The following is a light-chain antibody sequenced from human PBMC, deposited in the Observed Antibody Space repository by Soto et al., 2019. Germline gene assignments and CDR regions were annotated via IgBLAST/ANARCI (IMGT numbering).Light chain of an antibody. CDR2: KAS. CDR3: QHYNSYSEA. Sequence: DIQMTQSPSTLPASVGDRVTITCRASQSISTWLAWYQQKPGKAPNLLIYKASYLKSGVPSRFSGSGSGTEFTLTISSLQPDDFATYYCQHYNSYSEAFGQGTKVDIK. V-gene: IGKV1-5*03. CDR1: QSISTW. J-gene: IGKJ1*01.